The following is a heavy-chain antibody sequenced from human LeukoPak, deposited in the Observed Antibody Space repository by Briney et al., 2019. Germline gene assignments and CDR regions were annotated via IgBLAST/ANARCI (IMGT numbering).Heavy chain of an antibody. D-gene: IGHD3-22*01. Sequence: GGSLRLSCAASGFTFSSYWMSWVRQAPGKGLEWVANIRQDGSEKYYVDSVKGRFTISRDNAKNSLYLQMNSLRAEDTAVYYCARSYDSSGYHDAFDIWGQGTMVTVSS. CDR2: IRQDGSEK. V-gene: IGHV3-7*01. CDR1: GFTFSSYW. CDR3: ARSYDSSGYHDAFDI. J-gene: IGHJ3*02.